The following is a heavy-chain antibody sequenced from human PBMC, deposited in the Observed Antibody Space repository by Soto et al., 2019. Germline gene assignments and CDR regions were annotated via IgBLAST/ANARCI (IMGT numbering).Heavy chain of an antibody. J-gene: IGHJ4*02. Sequence: QVQLVQSGPEVKKPGASVKVSCETSGYTFTTYDITWVRQAPGQGLEWMGWISTFNGDTKYEEKLQDRVTMTTDTFAATAYMELRSLGSDDTAVYYCARVYCADDICYSFDFWGQGTLVTVSS. CDR2: ISTFNGDT. V-gene: IGHV1-18*01. CDR1: GYTFTTYD. CDR3: ARVYCADDICYSFDF. D-gene: IGHD2-8*01.